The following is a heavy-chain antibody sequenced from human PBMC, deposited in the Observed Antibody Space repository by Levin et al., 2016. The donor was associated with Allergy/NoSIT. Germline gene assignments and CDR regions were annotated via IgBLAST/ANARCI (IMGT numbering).Heavy chain of an antibody. D-gene: IGHD3-22*01. J-gene: IGHJ3*02. V-gene: IGHV5-51*01. Sequence: VRQMPGKGLEWMGIIYPGDSDTRYSPSFQGQVTISADKSISTAYLQWSSLKASDTAMYYCARPNYYDSSGYYWSRAFDIWGQGTMVTVSS. CDR2: IYPGDSDT. CDR3: ARPNYYDSSGYYWSRAFDI.